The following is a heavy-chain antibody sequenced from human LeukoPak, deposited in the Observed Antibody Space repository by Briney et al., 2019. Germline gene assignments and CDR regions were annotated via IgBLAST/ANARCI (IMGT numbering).Heavy chain of an antibody. V-gene: IGHV3-7*03. J-gene: IGHJ4*02. CDR2: IKQDGSEK. CDR3: ARLPTFYDSSGYHYDY. D-gene: IGHD3-22*01. CDR1: GFTFSSYW. Sequence: PGGSLRLSCAASGFTFSSYWMSWVRQAPGKGLEWVANIKQDGSEKYYVDSVKGRFTISKDKSKNTLYLQMDNLRAEDTGVYFCARLPTFYDSSGYHYDYWGQGTLVTVSS.